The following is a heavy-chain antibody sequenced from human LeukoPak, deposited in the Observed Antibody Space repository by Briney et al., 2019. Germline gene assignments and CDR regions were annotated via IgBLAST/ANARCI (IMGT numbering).Heavy chain of an antibody. V-gene: IGHV3-23*01. J-gene: IGHJ4*02. Sequence: GGSLRLSCAASGFTFSSYAMSWVRQAPGKGLEWVSTISGSGGATYYADSVKGRFTISRDNSKITLYLQMNGLRAEDTALFYCAKAVVVVPAATPFDYWGLGALVTVSS. D-gene: IGHD2-2*01. CDR1: GFTFSSYA. CDR3: AKAVVVVPAATPFDY. CDR2: ISGSGGAT.